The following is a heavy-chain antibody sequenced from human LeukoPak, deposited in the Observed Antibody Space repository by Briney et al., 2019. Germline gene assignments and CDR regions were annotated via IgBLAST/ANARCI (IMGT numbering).Heavy chain of an antibody. CDR2: IAPSGGA. CDR1: GGSISSYY. Sequence: PSETLSLTCTVSGGSISSYYWSWIRQPPGEGLEGIAYIAPSGGAVYNPSLNSRLTVSVDTSKNQFSLKLNSVTAADTAVYYCARHVATTVTRGYSCHPMDVWGKGTTVSVSS. CDR3: ARHVATTVTRGYSCHPMDV. V-gene: IGHV4-4*09. J-gene: IGHJ6*03. D-gene: IGHD4-17*01.